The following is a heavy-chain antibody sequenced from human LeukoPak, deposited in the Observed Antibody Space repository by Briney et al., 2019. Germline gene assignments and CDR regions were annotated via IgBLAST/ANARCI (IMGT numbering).Heavy chain of an antibody. CDR1: GFTFSGYP. J-gene: IGHJ4*02. D-gene: IGHD6-13*01. V-gene: IGHV3-30-3*02. CDR3: AKDRGYLDY. CDR2: ISYDGSNK. Sequence: GKSLRLSCAASGFTFSGYPIHWVRQAPGKGLEWVAVISYDGSNKYYADSVKGRFTISRDNSKNTLYLQMNSLRAEDTAVYYCAKDRGYLDYWGQGTLVTVSS.